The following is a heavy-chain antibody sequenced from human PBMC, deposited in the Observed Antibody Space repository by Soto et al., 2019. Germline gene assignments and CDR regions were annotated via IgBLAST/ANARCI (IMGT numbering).Heavy chain of an antibody. CDR1: GYTFTSYD. J-gene: IGHJ6*02. CDR2: MNPNSGNT. D-gene: IGHD3-22*01. V-gene: IGHV1-8*01. Sequence: GASVKVSCKASGYTFTSYDINWVRQATGQGLEWMGWMNPNSGNTGYAQKFQGRVTMTRNTSICTAYMELSSLRSEDTAVYYCARDLYLDYYDSSGYYYGMDVWGQGTTVTVSS. CDR3: ARDLYLDYYDSSGYYYGMDV.